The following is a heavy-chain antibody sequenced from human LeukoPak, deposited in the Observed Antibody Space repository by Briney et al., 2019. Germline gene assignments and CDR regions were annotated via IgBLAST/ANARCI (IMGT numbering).Heavy chain of an antibody. CDR3: ARRPYSISWYYFDY. D-gene: IGHD6-13*01. J-gene: IGHJ4*02. CDR1: GFTFSSNW. CDR2: IKQDGSEK. Sequence: GGSLRLSCAASGFTFSSNWMSWVRQAPGKGLEWVANIKQDGSEKYYVDSVKGRFTISRDNAKNSLYLQMNSLRAEDTAVYYCARRPYSISWYYFDYWGQGTLVTVSS. V-gene: IGHV3-7*01.